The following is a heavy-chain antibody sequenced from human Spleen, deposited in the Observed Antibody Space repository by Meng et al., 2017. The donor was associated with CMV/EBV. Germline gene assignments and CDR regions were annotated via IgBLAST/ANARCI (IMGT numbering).Heavy chain of an antibody. CDR2: IDPNSDGP. CDR3: ARNSVGMDV. J-gene: IGHJ6*02. Sequence: ASVKVSCKASGYTFTGYYIHWVRQAPGQGLEWMGWIDPNSDGPNYAQKFQGRVTLTRDTSTNTVYMELRSLRSDDTAVYYCARNSVGMDVWGQGTTVTVSS. V-gene: IGHV1-2*02. CDR1: GYTFTGYY.